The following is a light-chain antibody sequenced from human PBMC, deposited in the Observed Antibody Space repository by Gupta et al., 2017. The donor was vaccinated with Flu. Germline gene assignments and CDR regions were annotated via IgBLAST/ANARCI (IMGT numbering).Light chain of an antibody. V-gene: IGKV4-1*01. Sequence: PPKLLIYWASTRASGVPDPFSGRGSGTDFTLTIDSLQAEDVAVSYCHQYSRHPSPFGQGSQLEIK. J-gene: IGKJ2*01. CDR3: HQYSRHPSP. CDR2: WAS.